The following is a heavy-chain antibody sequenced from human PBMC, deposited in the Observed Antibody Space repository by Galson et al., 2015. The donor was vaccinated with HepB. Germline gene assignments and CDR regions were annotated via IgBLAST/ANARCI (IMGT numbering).Heavy chain of an antibody. CDR2: IKYDGSEQ. Sequence: SLRLSCAASGLMFSRQYMSWVRQAPGKGLEWVADIKYDGSEQGYVGSVKGRFTISRDNAKNSVFLQMNSLRAEDTAVYYCARDGGALATVWGYWGQGTLVTVSS. CDR3: ARDGGALATVWGY. V-gene: IGHV3-7*01. CDR1: GLMFSRQY. J-gene: IGHJ4*02. D-gene: IGHD4-11*01.